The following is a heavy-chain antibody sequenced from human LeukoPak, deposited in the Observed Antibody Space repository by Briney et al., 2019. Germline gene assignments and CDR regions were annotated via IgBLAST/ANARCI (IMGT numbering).Heavy chain of an antibody. CDR1: GGSISSYY. V-gene: IGHV4-30-4*08. CDR3: ARDPLPYYGSGSYYNGDAFDI. J-gene: IGHJ3*02. D-gene: IGHD3-10*01. CDR2: IYYSGST. Sequence: SETLSLTCTVSGGSISSYYWSWIRQPPGKGLEWIGYIYYSGSTYYNPSLKSRVTISVDTSKNQFSLKLSSVTAADTAVYYCARDPLPYYGSGSYYNGDAFDIWGQGTMATVSS.